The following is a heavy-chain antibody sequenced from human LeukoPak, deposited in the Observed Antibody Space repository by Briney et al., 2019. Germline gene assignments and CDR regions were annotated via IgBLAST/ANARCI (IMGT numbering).Heavy chain of an antibody. CDR2: IIPIFGTA. V-gene: IGHV1-69*05. D-gene: IGHD6-13*01. CDR3: ARSRAAAGPIWCLDY. J-gene: IGHJ4*02. CDR1: GGTFSSYA. Sequence: GSSVKVSCKASGGTFSSYAISWVRQAPGQGLEWMGGIIPIFGTANYAQKFQGRVTITTDESTSTAYMELSSLRSEDTAVYYCARSRAAAGPIWCLDYWGQGTLVTVSS.